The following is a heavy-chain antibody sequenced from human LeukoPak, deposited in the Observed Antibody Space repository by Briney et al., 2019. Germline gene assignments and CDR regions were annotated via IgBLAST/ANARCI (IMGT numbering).Heavy chain of an antibody. CDR2: ILHSGIA. D-gene: IGHD3-16*01. J-gene: IGHJ6*03. CDR3: GRAGFGTAYNRFYYYMDV. Sequence: SETLSLTCAVSNYPITSDYYWVWIRQPPGQGLEWIGQILHSGIAHYNPPLKSRVTMSVDTSRSQFSVNLNSVTAADTAVYYCGRAGFGTAYNRFYYYMDVWGKGTTVTVSS. V-gene: IGHV4-38-2*01. CDR1: NYPITSDYY.